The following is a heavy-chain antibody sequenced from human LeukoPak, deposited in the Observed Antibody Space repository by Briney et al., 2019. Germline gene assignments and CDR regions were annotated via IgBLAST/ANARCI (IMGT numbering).Heavy chain of an antibody. CDR2: IYTSGST. V-gene: IGHV4-4*07. D-gene: IGHD6-13*01. J-gene: IGHJ4*02. CDR3: ARDTAAAGSDY. CDR1: GVSLSSYY. Sequence: SETLSLTCTVSGVSLSSYYWSWIRQPAGKGLEWIGRIYTSGSTNYNPSLKSRVTMSVDTSKNQFSLKLSSVTAADTAVYYCARDTAAAGSDYWGQGTLVTVSS.